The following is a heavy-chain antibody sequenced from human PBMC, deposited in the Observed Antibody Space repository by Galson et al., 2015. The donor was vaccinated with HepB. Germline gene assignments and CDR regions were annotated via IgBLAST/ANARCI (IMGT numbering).Heavy chain of an antibody. CDR3: ARDQRVYYDSLPDY. CDR1: GFTFSSYS. Sequence: LRLSCAASGFTFSSYSMNWVRQAPGKGLEWVSSISSSSSYIYYADSVKGRFTISRDNAKNSLYLQMNSLRAEDTAVYYCARDQRVYYDSLPDYWGQGTLVTVSS. CDR2: ISSSSSYI. V-gene: IGHV3-21*01. D-gene: IGHD3-22*01. J-gene: IGHJ4*02.